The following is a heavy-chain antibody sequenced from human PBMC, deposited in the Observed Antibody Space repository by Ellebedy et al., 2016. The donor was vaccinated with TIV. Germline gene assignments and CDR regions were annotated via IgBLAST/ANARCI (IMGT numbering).Heavy chain of an antibody. CDR3: ARGRRDNWSPYLFDH. Sequence: ASVKVSCKASGYTFARSDINCVRQPNRQGLVWMGWMNPKSGNTGYAQKFQGRVTITRNTSISTAFMELSSLRSEDTAVYYCARGRRDNWSPYLFDHWGQGTLVPVSS. J-gene: IGHJ4*02. V-gene: IGHV1-8*01. CDR2: MNPKSGNT. CDR1: GYTFARSD. D-gene: IGHD1-1*01.